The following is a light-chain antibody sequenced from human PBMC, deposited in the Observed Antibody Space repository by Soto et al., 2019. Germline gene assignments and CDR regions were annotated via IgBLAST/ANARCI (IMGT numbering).Light chain of an antibody. V-gene: IGKV1-39*01. CDR3: QQSYVTPPIT. CDR1: QSISRY. CDR2: AAS. J-gene: IGKJ5*01. Sequence: DIQVTQSPSTLSASVGDRVTITCRASQSISRYLNWYQHRPGQAPRLLINAASNLRSGVPSRFSGSGSGTDFTLTITSLQPEDFAFYYCQQSYVTPPITFGQGTRLEIK.